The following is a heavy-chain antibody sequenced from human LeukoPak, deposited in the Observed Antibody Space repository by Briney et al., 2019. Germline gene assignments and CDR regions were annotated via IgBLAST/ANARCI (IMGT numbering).Heavy chain of an antibody. Sequence: PGRSLRLSCAASGFTFSSYGMHWVRQAPGKGLEWVAVISYDGSNKYYADSVKGRFTISRDNSRNTLYLQMNSLRAEDTAVYYCAKNTHDSSGYDYWGQGTLVTVSS. CDR1: GFTFSSYG. V-gene: IGHV3-30*18. J-gene: IGHJ4*02. CDR2: ISYDGSNK. CDR3: AKNTHDSSGYDY. D-gene: IGHD3-22*01.